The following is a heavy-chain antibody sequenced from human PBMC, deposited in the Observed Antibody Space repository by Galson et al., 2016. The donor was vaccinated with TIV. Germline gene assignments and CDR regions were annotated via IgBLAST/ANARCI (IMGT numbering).Heavy chain of an antibody. Sequence: TLSLTCDVSGGSINSAGYYWSWLRQQSGEGLEWIAYIHSSGITYYNPSLKSRVTLSVETSKSQFSLNLSSVTAADTAVYFCARLFFFDTRNVLVGAFEVWGHGTMVSVSS. V-gene: IGHV4-31*11. CDR1: GGSINSAGYY. J-gene: IGHJ3*01. CDR2: IHSSGIT. D-gene: IGHD3-22*01. CDR3: ARLFFFDTRNVLVGAFEV.